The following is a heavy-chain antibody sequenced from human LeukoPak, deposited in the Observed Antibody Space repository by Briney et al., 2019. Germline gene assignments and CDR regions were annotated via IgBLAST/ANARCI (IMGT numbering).Heavy chain of an antibody. CDR1: GFTFSDYY. V-gene: IGHV3-11*01. CDR3: ARHTTGYNSPRDSFNI. D-gene: IGHD1-1*01. CDR2: ISSSGSTI. Sequence: GGSLRLSCAASGFTFSDYYMSWIRQAPGKGLEWVSYISSSGSTIYYADSVKGRFTISRDNAKNSPYLQMNSLRAEDTAVYYCARHTTGYNSPRDSFNIWGQGTMVTVSS. J-gene: IGHJ3*02.